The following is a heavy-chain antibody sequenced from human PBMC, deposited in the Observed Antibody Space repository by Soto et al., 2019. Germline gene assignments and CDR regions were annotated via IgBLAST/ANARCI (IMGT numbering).Heavy chain of an antibody. CDR2: ISSSSSTI. D-gene: IGHD1-20*01. Sequence: GGSLRLSCAASGFTFSSYSMNWVRQAPGKGLEWVSYISSSSSTIYYADSVKGRFTISRDNAKNSLYLQMNSLRAEDTAVYYCARDSYNWKDVPSDAFDIWGQGTMVTVSS. V-gene: IGHV3-48*01. CDR1: GFTFSSYS. CDR3: ARDSYNWKDVPSDAFDI. J-gene: IGHJ3*02.